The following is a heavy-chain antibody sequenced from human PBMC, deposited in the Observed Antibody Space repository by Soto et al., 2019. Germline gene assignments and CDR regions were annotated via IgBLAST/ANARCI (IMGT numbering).Heavy chain of an antibody. CDR3: ARSLGIAAAVEDYDAFDI. D-gene: IGHD6-13*01. V-gene: IGHV5-51*01. CDR1: GCSVTSYW. J-gene: IGHJ3*02. Sequence: PGESLKISCKGSGCSVTSYWIGWVRQMPGKGLEWMGIIYPGDSDTRYSPSFQGQVTISADKSISTAYLQWSSLKASDTAMYYCARSLGIAAAVEDYDAFDIWGQGTMVTVSS. CDR2: IYPGDSDT.